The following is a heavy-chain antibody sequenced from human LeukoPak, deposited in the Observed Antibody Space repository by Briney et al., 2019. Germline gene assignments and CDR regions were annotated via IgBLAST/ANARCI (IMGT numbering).Heavy chain of an antibody. D-gene: IGHD5-24*01. CDR1: GFTFSSYC. J-gene: IGHJ4*02. CDR3: AKDETRDAYNLGATDY. V-gene: IGHV3-30*18. Sequence: GGSLRLSCAASGFTFSSYCMHWVRQAPGKGLEWVAVLSYDGRNKYYADSLKGRFTISRDNSKNTLFLQMNSLRAEDTAVYYCAKDETRDAYNLGATDYWGQGTLVTVSS. CDR2: LSYDGRNK.